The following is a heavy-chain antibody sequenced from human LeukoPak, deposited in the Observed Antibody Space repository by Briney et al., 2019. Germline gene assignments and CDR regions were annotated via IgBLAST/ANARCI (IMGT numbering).Heavy chain of an antibody. V-gene: IGHV3-23*01. D-gene: IGHD3-10*01. CDR2: ISGSGGST. CDR3: AKGTQGTTYYYGSGSCYNQEHYFDY. Sequence: GGSLRLSCAASGFTFSSYAMSWVRQAPGKGLEWVSAISGSGGSTYYADSVKGRFTISRDNSKNTLYLQMNSLRAEDTAVYYCAKGTQGTTYYYGSGSCYNQEHYFDYWGQGTLVTVSS. J-gene: IGHJ4*02. CDR1: GFTFSSYA.